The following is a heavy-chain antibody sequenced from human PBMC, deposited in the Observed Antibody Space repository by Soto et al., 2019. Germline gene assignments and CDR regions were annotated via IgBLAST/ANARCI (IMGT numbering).Heavy chain of an antibody. J-gene: IGHJ4*02. CDR3: VGGQYYFDY. Sequence: QVQLVESGGGVVQPGRSLRLSCAASGFPFTSYGMHWVREGPDKGLEWVAIISYDGSDKYYADSVKGRFTISRDNSKNTLYLQMNSLSPEDTALYYCVGGQYYFDYRGQETLVIVSS. D-gene: IGHD3-10*01. CDR1: GFPFTSYG. V-gene: IGHV3-30*03. CDR2: ISYDGSDK.